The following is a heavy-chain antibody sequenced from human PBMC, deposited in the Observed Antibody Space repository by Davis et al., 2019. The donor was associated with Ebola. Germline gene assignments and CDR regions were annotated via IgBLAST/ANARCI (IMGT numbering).Heavy chain of an antibody. CDR3: TTEGRVHHYYYGMDV. Sequence: GESLKISCAASGFTFSNAWMSWVRQAPGKGLEWVGRIKSKTDGGTTDYAAPVKGRFTISRDDSKNTLYLQMNSLKTEDTAVYYCTTEGRVHHYYYGMDVWGQGTTVTVSS. D-gene: IGHD1-1*01. V-gene: IGHV3-15*01. CDR2: IKSKTDGGTT. J-gene: IGHJ6*02. CDR1: GFTFSNAW.